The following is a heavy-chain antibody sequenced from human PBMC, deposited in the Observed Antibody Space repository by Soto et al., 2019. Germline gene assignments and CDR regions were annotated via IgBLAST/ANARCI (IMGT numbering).Heavy chain of an antibody. Sequence: SETLSLTCTVSGGSVSSYYWNWIRQPPGKGLEWIGYLYNSGSTDYNPSLKSRVTISVDTSKNQFSLKLSSVTAADTAVYYCARIPYYYYGSGSYGAPYYGMDVWGQGTTVTVSS. D-gene: IGHD3-10*01. J-gene: IGHJ6*02. CDR1: GGSVSSYY. CDR2: LYNSGST. CDR3: ARIPYYYYGSGSYGAPYYGMDV. V-gene: IGHV4-59*08.